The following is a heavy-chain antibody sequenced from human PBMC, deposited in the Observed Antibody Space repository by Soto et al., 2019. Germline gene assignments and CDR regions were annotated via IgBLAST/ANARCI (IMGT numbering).Heavy chain of an antibody. D-gene: IGHD4-4*01. V-gene: IGHV4-30-4*01. Sequence: PSETLSLTCTVSGGSISSGDYYWSWIRQPPGKGLEWIGYIYYSGSTFYSPSLKSRVIISVDTSKNQFSLKLSSVTAADTAVYYCARDRGSTVTNYNMHVSDQATTVTGSS. J-gene: IGHJ6*02. CDR3: ARDRGSTVTNYNMHV. CDR2: IYYSGST. CDR1: GGSISSGDYY.